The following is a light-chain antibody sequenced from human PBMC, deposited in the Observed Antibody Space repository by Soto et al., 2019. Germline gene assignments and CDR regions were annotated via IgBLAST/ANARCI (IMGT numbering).Light chain of an antibody. CDR2: NNN. J-gene: IGLJ3*02. CDR3: AAWDYRRNGPQ. CDR1: GTNIGINT. V-gene: IGLV1-44*01. Sequence: QSVLTQPPSASGTPGQRVTISCSGSGTNIGINTVNWYQQLPGTAPKLLIYNNNQRSSGVSDRFSGSKSGASASLAISGLHSEDEGHYFCAAWDYRRNGPQLGGGTKLTVL.